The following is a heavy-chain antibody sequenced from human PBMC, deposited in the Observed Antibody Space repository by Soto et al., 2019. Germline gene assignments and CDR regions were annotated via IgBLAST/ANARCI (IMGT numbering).Heavy chain of an antibody. V-gene: IGHV4-59*08. CDR3: ASLHGDY. Sequence: SETLSLTCTVSGGSISSYYWSWIRQPPGKGLEWIGYIYYSGSTNYNPSLKSRVTISVDTSKNQFSLKLSSVTAADTAVYYCASLHGDYWGQGTLVTVSS. CDR1: GGSISSYY. J-gene: IGHJ4*02. CDR2: IYYSGST.